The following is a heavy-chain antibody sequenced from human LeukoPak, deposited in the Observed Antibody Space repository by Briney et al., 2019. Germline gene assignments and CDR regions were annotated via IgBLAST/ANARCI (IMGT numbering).Heavy chain of an antibody. CDR2: IYYSGST. CDR1: GGSISSYY. CDR3: ARGDLRTVTFDY. Sequence: PSETLSLTCTVSGGSISSYYWSWIRQPPGKGLEWIGYIYYSGSTNYSPSLKSRVTISVDTSKNQFSLKLSSVTAADTAVYYCARGDLRTVTFDYWGQGTLVTVSS. V-gene: IGHV4-59*01. D-gene: IGHD4-17*01. J-gene: IGHJ4*02.